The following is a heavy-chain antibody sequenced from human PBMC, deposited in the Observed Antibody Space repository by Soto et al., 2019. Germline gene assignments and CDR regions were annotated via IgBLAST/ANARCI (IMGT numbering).Heavy chain of an antibody. V-gene: IGHV3-33*01. CDR3: AREGFWSGSINHYYGMDV. CDR2: IWFDGSKD. Sequence: QVHLVQSGADVKKPGASVKVSCKASGYTFGSHGMHWVRQAPGKGLEWVALIWFDGSKDNYVDSVKGRFTISRDNFKNTLYLQMNSPRPEDTAVYFCAREGFWSGSINHYYGMDVWGQGTAVIVSS. D-gene: IGHD3-3*01. CDR1: GYTFGSHG. J-gene: IGHJ6*02.